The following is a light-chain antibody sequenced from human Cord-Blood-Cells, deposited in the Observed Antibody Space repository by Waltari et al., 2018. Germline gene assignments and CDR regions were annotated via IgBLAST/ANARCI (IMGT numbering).Light chain of an antibody. CDR1: QDISNY. CDR3: QQYDKLPFT. V-gene: IGKV1-33*01. CDR2: DAS. J-gene: IGKJ3*01. Sequence: DIQMTQSPSSLSASVGDRVTITCQASQDISNYVNWYQQKPGKAPKLLIYDASNLETGVPSRFSGSGSGTDFTFTISSLQPEDIATYDCQQYDKLPFTFGPGTKVDIK.